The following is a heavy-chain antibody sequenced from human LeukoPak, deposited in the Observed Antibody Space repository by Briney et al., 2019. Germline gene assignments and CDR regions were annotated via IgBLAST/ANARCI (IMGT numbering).Heavy chain of an antibody. V-gene: IGHV4-30-4*08. D-gene: IGHD3-22*01. CDR1: GGSISSGDYY. J-gene: IGHJ4*02. Sequence: SETLSLICTVSGGSISSGDYYWSWIRQPPGKGLEWIGYIYYSGSTYYNPSLKSRVTISVDTSKNQFSLKLSSVTAADTAVYYCARDRGYYYDSSGYYYVFGFDYWGQGTLVTVSS. CDR3: ARDRGYYYDSSGYYYVFGFDY. CDR2: IYYSGST.